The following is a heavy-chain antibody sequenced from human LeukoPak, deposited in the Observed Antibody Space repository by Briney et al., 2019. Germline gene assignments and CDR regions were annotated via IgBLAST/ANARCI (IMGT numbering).Heavy chain of an antibody. CDR3: ALALKRYSGSHLGY. CDR1: GFTFATYD. D-gene: IGHD1-26*01. CDR2: MNPGNDYT. Sequence: GASVKASRKASGFTFATYDVHWVRQATGQGLEWMAWMNPGNDYTASAQKFRGRVTMTGNTSISTAYMELSSLRSEDTAVYYCALALKRYSGSHLGYWGQGTLVTVSS. J-gene: IGHJ4*02. V-gene: IGHV1-8*01.